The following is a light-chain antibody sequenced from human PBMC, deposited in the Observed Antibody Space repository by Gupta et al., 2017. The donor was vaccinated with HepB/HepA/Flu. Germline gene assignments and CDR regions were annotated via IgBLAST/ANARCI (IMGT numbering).Light chain of an antibody. J-gene: IGKJ4*01. V-gene: IGKV3-11*01. Sequence: EIVLTQSPATLSLSPGERGTLSCRASQSIGSYLACYQQKPGQAPRLLIYDASNRATGIPARFSGSGSGTDFTLTISSLEPADFAVYYCQQRATWPLTFGGGTKVEIK. CDR3: QQRATWPLT. CDR2: DAS. CDR1: QSIGSY.